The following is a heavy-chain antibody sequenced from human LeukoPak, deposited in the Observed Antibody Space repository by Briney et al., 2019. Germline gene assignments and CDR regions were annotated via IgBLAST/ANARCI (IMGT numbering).Heavy chain of an antibody. CDR3: VKITSVTGGDC. V-gene: IGHV3-64D*09. J-gene: IGHJ4*02. CDR2: ISSNGGSS. Sequence: GGSLRLSCSASGFTFSAYALYWVRQAPGKGLEYVSGISSNGGSSFYADSVKGRFTISRDNSKNTLYLQMSSLRAEDTAVYYCVKITSVTGGDCWGQGTRLTVSS. CDR1: GFTFSAYA. D-gene: IGHD1-1*01.